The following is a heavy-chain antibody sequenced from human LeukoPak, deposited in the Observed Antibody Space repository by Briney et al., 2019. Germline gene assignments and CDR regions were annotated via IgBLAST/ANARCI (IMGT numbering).Heavy chain of an antibody. V-gene: IGHV4-59*08. CDR1: GGSISSYY. CDR3: ARSDYLAVDY. Sequence: SETLSLTCTVSGGSISSYYWSWIRQPPGKGLEWIGYIYYSGSTNYNPSLKSRVTISVDTSKNQFSLKLSSVTAADTAVYYCARSDYLAVDYWGQGTLVSVSS. CDR2: IYYSGST. J-gene: IGHJ4*02. D-gene: IGHD4-11*01.